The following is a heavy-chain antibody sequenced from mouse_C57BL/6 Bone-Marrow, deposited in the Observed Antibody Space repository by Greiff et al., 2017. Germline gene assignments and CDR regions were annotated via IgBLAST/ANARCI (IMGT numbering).Heavy chain of an antibody. Sequence: EVHLVESGAELVRPGASVKLSCTASGFNIKDDYMHWVKQRPEQGLEWIGWIDPENGDTEYASKFQGKATITADTSSNTAYLQLSSLTSEDTAVYYCTLGYFDVWGTGTTVTVSS. CDR3: TLGYFDV. CDR2: IDPENGDT. V-gene: IGHV14-4*01. CDR1: GFNIKDDY. J-gene: IGHJ1*03.